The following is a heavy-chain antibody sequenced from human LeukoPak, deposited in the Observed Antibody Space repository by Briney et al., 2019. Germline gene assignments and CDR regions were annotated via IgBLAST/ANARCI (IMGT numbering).Heavy chain of an antibody. Sequence: SETLSLTCTVSGGSTTNSYWNWIRQSPGKGLEWIGYINYSGSTNYNPSLKSRVTISVDTSKNQFSLKLSSVTAADTAMYFCARDPLSTNDFDIWGQGTMVTVSS. CDR3: ARDPLSTNDFDI. V-gene: IGHV4-59*01. J-gene: IGHJ3*02. CDR1: GGSTTNSY. D-gene: IGHD1-1*01. CDR2: INYSGST.